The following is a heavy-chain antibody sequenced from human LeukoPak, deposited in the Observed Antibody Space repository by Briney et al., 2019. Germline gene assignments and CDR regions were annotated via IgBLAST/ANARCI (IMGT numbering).Heavy chain of an antibody. J-gene: IGHJ6*03. D-gene: IGHD2-15*01. CDR1: GFSFSGYG. CDR3: AKVMPPGRIRFYSYYMDV. Sequence: GGSLRLSCAASGFSFSGYGMHWVRQAPGKGLEWVAFIRYDGSNEYYADSVRDRFTISRDKSKNALSLQKNGLRVEDTAVYYCAKVMPPGRIRFYSYYMDVWGKGTTVTVS. V-gene: IGHV3-30*02. CDR2: IRYDGSNE.